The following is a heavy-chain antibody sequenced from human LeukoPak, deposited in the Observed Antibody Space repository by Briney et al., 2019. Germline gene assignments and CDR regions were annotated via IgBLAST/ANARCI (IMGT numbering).Heavy chain of an antibody. CDR1: GYTFTSYY. CDR2: INPSGGST. Sequence: ASVKVSCKASGYTFTSYYMHWVRQAPGQGLEWMGIINPSGGSTSYAQKFQGRVAMTRDTSTSTVYMELSSLRSEDTAVYYCASARELQLFDYWGQGTLVTVSS. V-gene: IGHV1-46*01. D-gene: IGHD1-26*01. J-gene: IGHJ4*02. CDR3: ASARELQLFDY.